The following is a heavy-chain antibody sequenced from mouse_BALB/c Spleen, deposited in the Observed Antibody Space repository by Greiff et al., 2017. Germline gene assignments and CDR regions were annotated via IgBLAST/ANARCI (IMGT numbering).Heavy chain of an antibody. CDR1: GYTFTSYW. V-gene: IGHV1S127*01. J-gene: IGHJ4*01. CDR3: LYGNYGYYAMDY. CDR2: IDPSDSYT. Sequence: QVQLQQSGAELVKPGASVKMSCKASGYTFTSYWMHWVKQRPGQGLEWIGVIDPSDSYTSYNQKFKGKATLTVDTSSSTAYMQLSSLTSEDSAVYYCLYGNYGYYAMDYWGQGTSVTVSS. D-gene: IGHD2-1*01.